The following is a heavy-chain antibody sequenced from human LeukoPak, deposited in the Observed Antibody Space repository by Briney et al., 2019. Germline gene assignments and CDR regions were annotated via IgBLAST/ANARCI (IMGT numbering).Heavy chain of an antibody. CDR2: IIPILGIA. V-gene: IGHV1-69*04. Sequence: SVKVSCKASGGTFSSYAISWVRQAPGQGLEWMGRIIPILGIANYAQKFQGRVTITADKSTSTAYMELSSLRSEDTAVYYCARRDYCGGDCYNNWFDPWGQGTLVTVSS. J-gene: IGHJ5*02. D-gene: IGHD2-21*02. CDR3: ARRDYCGGDCYNNWFDP. CDR1: GGTFSSYA.